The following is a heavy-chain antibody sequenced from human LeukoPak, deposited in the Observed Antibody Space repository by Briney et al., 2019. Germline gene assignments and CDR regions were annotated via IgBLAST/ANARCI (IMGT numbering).Heavy chain of an antibody. J-gene: IGHJ3*02. CDR2: TNPNSGGT. CDR1: GYTFTGYY. D-gene: IGHD3-22*01. CDR3: ASTSAYYYDSSGYFSEDAFDI. V-gene: IGHV1-2*02. Sequence: ASVKVSCKASGYTFTGYYMHWVRQAPGQGLEWMGWTNPNSGGTNYAQKFQGRVTMTTDTSTSTAYMELRSLRSDDTAVYYCASTSAYYYDSSGYFSEDAFDIWGQGTMVTVSS.